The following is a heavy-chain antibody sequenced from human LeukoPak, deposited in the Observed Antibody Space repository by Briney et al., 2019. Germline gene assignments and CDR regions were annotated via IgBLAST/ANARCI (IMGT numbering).Heavy chain of an antibody. V-gene: IGHV3-21*01. Sequence: GGSLRLSCAASGFTFRSYGMNWVRQAPGKRLEWRSSITNTGSHIYYADSVKGRFTISRDNAKSSLYLQMNSLSAEDTAVYYCVKMGCSSTRCYGNYWGQGTLVTVSS. D-gene: IGHD2-2*01. J-gene: IGHJ4*02. CDR2: ITNTGSHI. CDR1: GFTFRSYG. CDR3: VKMGCSSTRCYGNY.